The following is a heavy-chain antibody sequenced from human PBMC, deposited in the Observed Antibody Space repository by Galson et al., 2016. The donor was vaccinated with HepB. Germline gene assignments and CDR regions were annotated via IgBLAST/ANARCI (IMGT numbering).Heavy chain of an antibody. CDR1: GFTFSSYS. J-gene: IGHJ4*02. V-gene: IGHV3-21*04. CDR2: IIGSGTYF. CDR3: ARDRSIFGVVVGDYYFDS. D-gene: IGHD3-3*01. Sequence: SLRLSCAASGFTFSSYSMNWLRQAPGKGLEWVSSIIGSGTYFYYPDSVQGRFTISRDNAKNSLYLQMNNLTAEDTAVYYCARDRSIFGVVVGDYYFDSWGQGTLVIVSS.